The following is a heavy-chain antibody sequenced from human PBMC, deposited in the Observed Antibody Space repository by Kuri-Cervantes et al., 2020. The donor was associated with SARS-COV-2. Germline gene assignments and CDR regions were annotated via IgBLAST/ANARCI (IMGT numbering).Heavy chain of an antibody. J-gene: IGHJ5*02. D-gene: IGHD4-17*01. CDR3: ARDNYGGGWFDP. CDR1: GGSISRYY. V-gene: IGHV4-59*12. Sequence: SETLSLTCTVSGGSISRYYWSWIRQTPGKGLEWIGFIYYSGSTNYNPSLKSRVTISVDTSKNQFSLKLSSVTAADTAVYYCARDNYGGGWFDPWGQGTLVTVSS. CDR2: IYYSGST.